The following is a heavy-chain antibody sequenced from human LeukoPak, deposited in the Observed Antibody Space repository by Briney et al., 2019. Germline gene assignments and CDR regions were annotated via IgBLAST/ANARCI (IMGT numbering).Heavy chain of an antibody. J-gene: IGHJ6*02. Sequence: GGSLRLSCAASGFTFSSYSMNWVRQAPGKGLEWVSYISSSSSTIYYADSVKGRFTISRDNAKNSLYLQINSLRAEDTAVYYCARGLRYFDWLGEYGMDVWGQGTTVTVSS. CDR3: ARGLRYFDWLGEYGMDV. V-gene: IGHV3-48*04. D-gene: IGHD3-9*01. CDR2: ISSSSSTI. CDR1: GFTFSSYS.